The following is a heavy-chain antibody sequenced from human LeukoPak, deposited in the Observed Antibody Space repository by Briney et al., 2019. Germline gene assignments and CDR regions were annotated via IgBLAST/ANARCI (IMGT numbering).Heavy chain of an antibody. Sequence: PSQTLSLTCTVSGGSISSYYWSWIRQPPGKGLEWIGYIYYSGSTNYNPSLKSRVTISVDTSKNQFSLKLSSVTAADTAVYYCASGDYGDYPLDYWGQGTLVTVSS. J-gene: IGHJ4*02. CDR2: IYYSGST. D-gene: IGHD4-17*01. CDR3: ASGDYGDYPLDY. V-gene: IGHV4-59*01. CDR1: GGSISSYY.